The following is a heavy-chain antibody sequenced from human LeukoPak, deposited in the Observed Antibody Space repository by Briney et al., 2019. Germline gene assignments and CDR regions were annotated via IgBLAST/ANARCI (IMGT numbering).Heavy chain of an antibody. V-gene: IGHV4-4*09. Sequence: SETLSLTCTVSGDSINDHYWSWIRQPPGEGLEWIGYIYSSVSTNYNPSLKSRVTISIDTSKSQFSLKLASVTAADMGVYYFARQTCRGATCYRVDQYYYMDVWGKGTTVTVSS. CDR2: IYSSVST. D-gene: IGHD2-15*01. CDR3: ARQTCRGATCYRVDQYYYMDV. CDR1: GDSINDHY. J-gene: IGHJ6*03.